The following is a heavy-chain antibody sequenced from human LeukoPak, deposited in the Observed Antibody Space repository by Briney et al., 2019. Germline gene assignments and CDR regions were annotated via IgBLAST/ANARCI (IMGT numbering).Heavy chain of an antibody. CDR1: GGSISRYY. V-gene: IGHV4-59*01. CDR3: AREGPSGIYPFDI. D-gene: IGHD1-26*01. CDR2: IYDSGST. J-gene: IGHJ3*02. Sequence: PSETLSLTCIVSGGSISRYYWSWIRQPPGKGLEWIGHIYDSGSTNYNPSLKSGVIISIDTSMNQFSLKLSSVTAADTAVYYCAREGPSGIYPFDIWGQGTMVTVSS.